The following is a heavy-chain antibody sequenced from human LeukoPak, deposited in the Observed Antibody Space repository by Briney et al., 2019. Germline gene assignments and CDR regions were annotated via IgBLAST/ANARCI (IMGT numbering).Heavy chain of an antibody. CDR1: GFAFSFYA. CDR3: ARYHYDSSGYPYYFDY. Sequence: GGSLRLSCAASGFAFSFYAMSWLRQPPGKGLEWVSTINANSGTTSYAASVRGRFTISRDNSKNTVFLQLNSLRAEDTAVYYCARYHYDSSGYPYYFDYWGQGTLVTVSS. V-gene: IGHV3-23*01. CDR2: INANSGTT. J-gene: IGHJ4*02. D-gene: IGHD3-22*01.